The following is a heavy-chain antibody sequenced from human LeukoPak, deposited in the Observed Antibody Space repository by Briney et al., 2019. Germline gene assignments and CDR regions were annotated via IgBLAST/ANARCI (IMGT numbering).Heavy chain of an antibody. CDR2: INSDGSST. CDR1: AFTFSSYW. D-gene: IGHD3-22*01. V-gene: IGHV3-74*01. CDR3: AREGGYSHAFDY. J-gene: IGHJ4*02. Sequence: GGSLRLSCAASAFTFSSYWMYWVRQAPGKGLVWVSRINSDGSSTSHADSVKGRFTISRDNAKNTLYLQMNSLRAEDTAVYYCAREGGYSHAFDYWGQGTLVTVSS.